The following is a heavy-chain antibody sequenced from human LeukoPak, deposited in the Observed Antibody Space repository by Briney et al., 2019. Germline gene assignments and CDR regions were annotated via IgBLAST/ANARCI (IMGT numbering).Heavy chain of an antibody. Sequence: SETLSLTCTVSGGSISGFYWNWIRQPAGKGLEWTGRIFPSGRTDYSPSLKSRVTMSLDTSKNQFSLKLSSVTAADTAVYYCARGYSRLNWFDPWGQGTLVTVSS. J-gene: IGHJ5*02. CDR1: GGSISGFY. V-gene: IGHV4-4*07. CDR3: ARGYSRLNWFDP. CDR2: IFPSGRT. D-gene: IGHD6-13*01.